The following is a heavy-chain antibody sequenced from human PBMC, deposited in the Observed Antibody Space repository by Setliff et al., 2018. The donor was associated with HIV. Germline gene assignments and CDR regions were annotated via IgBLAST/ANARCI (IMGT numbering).Heavy chain of an antibody. CDR3: AHFTHFRDVYFDS. V-gene: IGHV2-5*02. D-gene: IGHD2-21*01. Sequence: SGPTLVNPTQTLTLTCTFSGFSMSTGAVGVSYIRGAGVGWIRQPPGKALEWLALIYWDDDKRYSPSLKNRLTLSKDNSKNQVVLAMSNMDPVDTATYFCAHFTHFRDVYFDSWGPGILVTVSS. CDR1: GFSMSTGAVG. J-gene: IGHJ4*01. CDR2: IYWDDDK.